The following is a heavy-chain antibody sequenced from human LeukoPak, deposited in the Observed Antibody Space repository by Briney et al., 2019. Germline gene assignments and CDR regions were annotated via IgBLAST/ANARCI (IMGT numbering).Heavy chain of an antibody. CDR1: GGSXXXXX. CDR2: IYTXXST. V-gene: IGHV4-4*07. J-gene: IGHJ4*02. CDR3: ARDRLGRDGYNYFDY. Sequence: PSETLSLTCXXSGGSXXXXXXXXXRQXAXXGXXXXXRIYTXXSTNYNPSLKXXXXXSVDTSKNQFSLKLSSVTAADTAVYYCARDRLGRDGYNYFDYWGQGTLVTVSS. D-gene: IGHD5-24*01.